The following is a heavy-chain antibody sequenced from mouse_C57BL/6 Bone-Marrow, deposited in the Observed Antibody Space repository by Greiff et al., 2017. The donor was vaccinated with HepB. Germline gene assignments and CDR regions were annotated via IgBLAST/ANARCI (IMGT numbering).Heavy chain of an antibody. V-gene: IGHV5-9-1*02. CDR2: ISSGGDYI. CDR1: GFTFSSYA. CDR3: TRVYYSNYYAMDY. J-gene: IGHJ4*01. D-gene: IGHD2-5*01. Sequence: EVQLQESGEGLVKPGGSLKLSCAASGFTFSSYAMSWVRQTPEKRLEWVAYISSGGDYIYYADTVKGRFTISRDNARNTLYLQMSSLKSEDTAMYYCTRVYYSNYYAMDYWGQGTSVTVSS.